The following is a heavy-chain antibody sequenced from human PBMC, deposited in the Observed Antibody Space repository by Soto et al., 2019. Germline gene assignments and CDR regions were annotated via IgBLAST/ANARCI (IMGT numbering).Heavy chain of an antibody. CDR3: ARHYSSSWFRTITSGDFDY. CDR2: ISYDGSNK. J-gene: IGHJ4*02. Sequence: GGSLRLSCAASGFNVSSYAVHWVRQAPGKGLEWVAVISYDGSNKYYADSVKGRFSISRDNSKNTLYLQVNSLRAEDTAVYFCARHYSSSWFRTITSGDFDYWGQGTLVTVSS. CDR1: GFNVSSYA. D-gene: IGHD6-13*01. V-gene: IGHV3-30-3*01.